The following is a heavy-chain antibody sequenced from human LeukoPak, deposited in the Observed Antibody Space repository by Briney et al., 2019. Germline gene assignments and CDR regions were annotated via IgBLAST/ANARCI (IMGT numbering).Heavy chain of an antibody. V-gene: IGHV3-48*01. CDR3: ARDQGYYDFWSGYYTPFDY. D-gene: IGHD3-3*01. CDR2: ISSSSSTI. CDR1: GFTFSSYS. Sequence: GGSLRLSCAASGFTFSSYSMNWVRQAPGKGLEWVSYISSSSSTIYYADSVKGRFTISRDNAKNSLYLQMNSLRAEDTAVYYCARDQGYYDFWSGYYTPFDYWGQGTLVTVPS. J-gene: IGHJ4*02.